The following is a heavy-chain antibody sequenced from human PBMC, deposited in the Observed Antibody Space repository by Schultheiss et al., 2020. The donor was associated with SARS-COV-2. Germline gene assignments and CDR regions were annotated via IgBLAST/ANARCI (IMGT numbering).Heavy chain of an antibody. CDR3: ARNAGRRYPFDY. CDR1: GFTFSSYA. D-gene: IGHD1-1*01. Sequence: GGSLRLSCAASGFTFSSYAMHWVLQAPGKGLEWVSRIKSDGTGIIYADSVKGRFTISRDNAKNSLYLQMNSLRAEDTAVYYCARNAGRRYPFDYWGQGTLVTVSS. V-gene: IGHV3-74*01. J-gene: IGHJ4*02. CDR2: IKSDGTGI.